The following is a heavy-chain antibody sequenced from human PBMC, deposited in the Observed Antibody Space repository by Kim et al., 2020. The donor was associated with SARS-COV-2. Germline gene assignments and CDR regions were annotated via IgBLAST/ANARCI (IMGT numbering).Heavy chain of an antibody. Sequence: SETLSLTCTVSGGSINTGGYYWAWVRQQPGKGLEWFAYISNSGTTYSSPPLKGRLHISVDTSTNQFSLNLSSVTAADTAVYYCARVVVRIPAFRTAFDL. CDR2: ISNSGTT. J-gene: IGHJ3*01. D-gene: IGHD2-2*01. CDR3: ARVVVRIPAFRTAFDL. V-gene: IGHV4-31*03. CDR1: GGSINTGGYY.